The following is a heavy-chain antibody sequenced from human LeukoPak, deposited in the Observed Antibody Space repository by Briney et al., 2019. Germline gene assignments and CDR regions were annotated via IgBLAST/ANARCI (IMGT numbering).Heavy chain of an antibody. CDR1: GGSISSGTYC. CDR3: ARDGVWGVWFGELPLGYYYGMDV. D-gene: IGHD3-10*01. V-gene: IGHV4-61*02. J-gene: IGHJ6*02. CDR2: IYPSGTT. Sequence: TSETLSLTCSVSGGSISSGTYCWTWIRQPAGKGLEWIGRIYPSGTTNYNPSLKSRVTISIDTSKNQFSLKLSSVIAADTAVYYCARDGVWGVWFGELPLGYYYGMDVWGPGTTVTVSS.